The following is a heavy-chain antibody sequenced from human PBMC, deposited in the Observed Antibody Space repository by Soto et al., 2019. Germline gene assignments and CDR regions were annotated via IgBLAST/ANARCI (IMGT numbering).Heavy chain of an antibody. CDR2: ISVYSDGT. V-gene: IGHV1-18*01. Sequence: QVQLVQSGGEVKRPGASVKVSCKTSGYTFSNYGITWVRQAPGQPLEWLGWISVYSDGTNYAQEFKGRVSMTTVTSTTTAYVELRSLRSAATAVYYCARVVPGAEAWFRPWGQGTLVTVSS. CDR1: GYTFSNYG. D-gene: IGHD2-2*01. J-gene: IGHJ5*02. CDR3: ARVVPGAEAWFRP.